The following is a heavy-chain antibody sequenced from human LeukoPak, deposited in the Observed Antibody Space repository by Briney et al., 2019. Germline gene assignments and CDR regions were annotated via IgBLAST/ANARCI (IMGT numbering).Heavy chain of an antibody. V-gene: IGHV4-34*01. D-gene: IGHD3-3*01. J-gene: IGHJ5*02. Sequence: SETLSLTCAVYGGSFSGYYWSWIRQPPGKGLEWIGEINHSGSTNYNPSLKSRVTISVDTSKNQFSLKLSSVTAAHTAVYYCARDFYDFWSGYYGRRFDPWGQGTLVTVSS. CDR2: INHSGST. CDR3: ARDFYDFWSGYYGRRFDP. CDR1: GGSFSGYY.